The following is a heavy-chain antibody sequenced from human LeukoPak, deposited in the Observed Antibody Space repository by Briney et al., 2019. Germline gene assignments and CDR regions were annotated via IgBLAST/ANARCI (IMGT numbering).Heavy chain of an antibody. Sequence: GGSLRLSCAASGFTFSSYGMHWVRQAPGKGLEWVAVISYDGSNKYYADSVKGRFTISRDNSKNTLYLQMNSLRAEDTAVYYCARDVLLRSRYYDSSGYIWGVDYWGQGTLVTVSS. CDR1: GFTFSSYG. CDR2: ISYDGSNK. CDR3: ARDVLLRSRYYDSSGYIWGVDY. J-gene: IGHJ4*02. V-gene: IGHV3-30*19. D-gene: IGHD3-22*01.